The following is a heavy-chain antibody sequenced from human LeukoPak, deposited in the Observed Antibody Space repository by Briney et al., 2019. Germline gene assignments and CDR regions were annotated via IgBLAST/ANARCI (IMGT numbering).Heavy chain of an antibody. CDR2: ISYDGSNK. J-gene: IGHJ4*02. CDR3: AKAAYSSSSFDY. D-gene: IGHD6-6*01. V-gene: IGHV3-30*18. Sequence: GGSLRLSCAASGFTFSSYWMHWVRQAPGKGLEWVAVISYDGSNKYYADSVKGRFTISRDNSKNTLYLQMNSLRAEDTAVYYCAKAAYSSSSFDYWGQGTLVTVSS. CDR1: GFTFSSYW.